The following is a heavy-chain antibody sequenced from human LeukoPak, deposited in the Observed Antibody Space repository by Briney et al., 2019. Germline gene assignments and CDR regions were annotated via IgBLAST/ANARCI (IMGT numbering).Heavy chain of an antibody. D-gene: IGHD6-13*01. Sequence: GGSLRLSCAASGFTVITNYMSWVRRAPGKGLEWVSVIYSGGSTYYADSVKGRFTISRDNSKNTLYLQMNSLRAEDTAVYYCARDRAGVFDYWGQGTLVTVSS. J-gene: IGHJ4*02. CDR3: ARDRAGVFDY. CDR2: IYSGGST. CDR1: GFTVITNY. V-gene: IGHV3-66*01.